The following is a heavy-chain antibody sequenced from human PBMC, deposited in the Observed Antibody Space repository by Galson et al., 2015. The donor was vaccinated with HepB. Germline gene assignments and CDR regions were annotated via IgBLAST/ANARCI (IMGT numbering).Heavy chain of an antibody. CDR1: GFSLTTSEMC. J-gene: IGHJ3*01. CDR3: TRRSPVSRAFDF. Sequence: PALVKPTQTLTLTCTFSGFSLTTSEMCVSWIRQPPGKALEWLARIDWDDDKYYSTSLKTRLSISMDTSNNQVVLTLTNADPVDTATYYCTRRSPVSRAFDFWGQGTMVTVSS. V-gene: IGHV2-70*11. CDR2: IDWDDDK. D-gene: IGHD5/OR15-5a*01.